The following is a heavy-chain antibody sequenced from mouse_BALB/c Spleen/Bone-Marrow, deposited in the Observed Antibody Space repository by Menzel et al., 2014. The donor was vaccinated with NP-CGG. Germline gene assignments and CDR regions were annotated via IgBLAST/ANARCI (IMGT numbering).Heavy chain of an antibody. J-gene: IGHJ2*01. Sequence: VQLQQSGAELVRPGALVKLSCKASGFNIKDYYMHWVKRRPEQGLEWIGWIDPENGNTIYDPKFQGKASITADTSSNTAYLQLSSLTSEDTAVYYCAMITTYWGQGTTLTVSS. CDR3: AMITTY. CDR2: IDPENGNT. CDR1: GFNIKDYY. D-gene: IGHD2-4*01. V-gene: IGHV14-1*02.